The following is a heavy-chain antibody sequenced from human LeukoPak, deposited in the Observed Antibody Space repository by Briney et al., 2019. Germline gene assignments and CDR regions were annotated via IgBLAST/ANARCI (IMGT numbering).Heavy chain of an antibody. V-gene: IGHV4-39*01. Sequence: PSETLSLTCTVSGGSISSSSYYWGWIRQPPGKGLEWIGNIYYSGSTYYNPSLKSQVTISVDTSNNQFSLKLSAVTAADTAVYYCASVRRGFGESSKYYSYYYMHVWGNGTTVTIAS. D-gene: IGHD3-10*01. CDR3: ASVRRGFGESSKYYSYYYMHV. CDR1: GGSISSSSYY. CDR2: IYYSGST. J-gene: IGHJ6*03.